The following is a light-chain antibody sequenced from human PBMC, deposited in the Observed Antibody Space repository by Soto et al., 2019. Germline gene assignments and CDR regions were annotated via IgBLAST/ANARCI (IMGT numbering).Light chain of an antibody. J-gene: IGLJ3*02. CDR3: QTWGTGISV. CDR2: LNSDGSH. CDR1: SGHSSYA. Sequence: QSLLTQSPSASASLGASVKLICTLSSGHSSYAIAWHQQQPEKGPRYLMKLNSDGSHSKGDGIPDRFSGSSSGAERYLTISSLQSEDEADYYCQTWGTGISVFGVGTKLTVL. V-gene: IGLV4-69*01.